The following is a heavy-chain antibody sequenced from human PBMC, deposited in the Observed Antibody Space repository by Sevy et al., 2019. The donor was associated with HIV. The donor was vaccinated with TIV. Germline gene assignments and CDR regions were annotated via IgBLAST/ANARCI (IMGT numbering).Heavy chain of an antibody. CDR2: FAPQYGET. Sequence: ASVKVSCKVSGYTLTKLSIHWVRQAPGKVLEWMGEFAPQYGETIYAQRFQGRLTMTEDTSPDTAFMELSSLTSEDTAIYYCTTVGLRYYSGSSSYQGDWFDPWGQGTLVTVSS. D-gene: IGHD2-15*01. V-gene: IGHV1-24*01. J-gene: IGHJ5*02. CDR3: TTVGLRYYSGSSSYQGDWFDP. CDR1: GYTLTKLS.